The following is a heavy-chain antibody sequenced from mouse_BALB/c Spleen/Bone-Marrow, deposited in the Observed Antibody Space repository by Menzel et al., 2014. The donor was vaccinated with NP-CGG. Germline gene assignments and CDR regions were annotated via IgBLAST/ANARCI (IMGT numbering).Heavy chain of an antibody. J-gene: IGHJ2*01. V-gene: IGHV2-9*02. Sequence: QVQLKESGPGLVAPSQSLSITCTVSGFSLTSYGVHWVRQPPGKGLEWLGVIWTGGSTNYNPALMPRLSISKDNSKSQVFLKMNSLQTDDTAMYYCARDDYGSRGFDYWGQGTTLTVSS. CDR1: GFSLTSYG. CDR3: ARDDYGSRGFDY. CDR2: IWTGGST. D-gene: IGHD1-1*01.